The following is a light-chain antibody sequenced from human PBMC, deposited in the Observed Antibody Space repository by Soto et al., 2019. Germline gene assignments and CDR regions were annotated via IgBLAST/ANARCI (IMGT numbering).Light chain of an antibody. Sequence: DIVMTQSPLSLPVTPGEPASISCRSSQSLLHRDGYNYLDWYLQKPGQSPQLLIHLGSIRASGVSDRFSGSGSGTDFTLKISRVVAEDVGVYYCMQGLQPPLTFGGGTKQEIK. CDR1: QSLLHRDGYNY. CDR3: MQGLQPPLT. V-gene: IGKV2-28*01. J-gene: IGKJ4*01. CDR2: LGS.